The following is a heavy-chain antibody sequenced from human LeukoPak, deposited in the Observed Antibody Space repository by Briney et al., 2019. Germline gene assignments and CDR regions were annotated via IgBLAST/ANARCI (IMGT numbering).Heavy chain of an antibody. Sequence: SETLSLTCTVSGGSISSYYWSWIRQPPGKGLEWIGYIFYSGSTNYNPSLKSRVTISVDTSKNQFSLKLTSVTATDMAVYYCAAAPHLTGYYMWGQGALVTVSS. CDR1: GGSISSYY. V-gene: IGHV4-59*01. J-gene: IGHJ4*02. CDR2: IFYSGST. D-gene: IGHD3-9*01. CDR3: AAAPHLTGYYM.